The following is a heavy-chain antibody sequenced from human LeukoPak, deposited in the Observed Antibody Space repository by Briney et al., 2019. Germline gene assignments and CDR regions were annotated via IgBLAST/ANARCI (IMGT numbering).Heavy chain of an antibody. Sequence: GASVKVSCKASGYTFTSYGISWVRQAPGQGLEWMGWISAYNGNTNYAQKLQRRVTMTTDTSTSTAYMELRSLRSDDTAAYYCARDTNAGYDFWSGYYNEQNWFDPWGQGTLVTVSS. CDR3: ARDTNAGYDFWSGYYNEQNWFDP. D-gene: IGHD3-3*01. J-gene: IGHJ5*02. CDR2: ISAYNGNT. V-gene: IGHV1-18*01. CDR1: GYTFTSYG.